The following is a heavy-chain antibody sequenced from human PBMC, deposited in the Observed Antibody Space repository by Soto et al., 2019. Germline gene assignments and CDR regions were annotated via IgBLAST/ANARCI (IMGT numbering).Heavy chain of an antibody. CDR3: AKDLGDIVVVVAALFDY. V-gene: IGHV3-23*01. CDR2: ISGSGGST. CDR1: GFTFSSYA. J-gene: IGHJ4*02. Sequence: EVQLLESGGGLVQPGGSLRLSCAASGFTFSSYAMSWVRQAPGKWLEWVSAISGSGGSTYYADSVKGRFTISRDNSKNTLYLQMNSLRAEDTAVYYCAKDLGDIVVVVAALFDYWGQGTLVTVSS. D-gene: IGHD2-15*01.